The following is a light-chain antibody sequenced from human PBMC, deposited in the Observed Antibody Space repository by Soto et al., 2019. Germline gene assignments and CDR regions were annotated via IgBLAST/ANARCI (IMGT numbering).Light chain of an antibody. CDR1: QSINSE. J-gene: IGKJ2*01. Sequence: EIVMTQSPATLSLSPGERAALSCRASQSINSELAWYQQKPGQPPRLLNYGASTRATGVPARFTGSESGSEFTLTISGLRSEDFAVYYCQQGHNWPLTFGQGTRLEI. CDR2: GAS. V-gene: IGKV3-15*01. CDR3: QQGHNWPLT.